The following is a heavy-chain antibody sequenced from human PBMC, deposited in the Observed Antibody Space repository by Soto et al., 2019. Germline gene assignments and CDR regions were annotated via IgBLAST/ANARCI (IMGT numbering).Heavy chain of an antibody. D-gene: IGHD6-13*01. V-gene: IGHV2-70*11. CDR3: ARRRIAAAGKDAFDI. Sequence: SGPTLVNPTQTLTLTCTFSGFSLSTSGMCVSWNRQPPGKALEWLARIDWDDDKYYSTSLKTRLTISKDTSKNQVVLTMTNMDPVDTATYYCARRRIAAAGKDAFDIWGQGTMVTV. CDR2: IDWDDDK. J-gene: IGHJ3*02. CDR1: GFSLSTSGMC.